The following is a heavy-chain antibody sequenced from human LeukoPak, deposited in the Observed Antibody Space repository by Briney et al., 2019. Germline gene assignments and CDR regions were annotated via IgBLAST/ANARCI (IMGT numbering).Heavy chain of an antibody. D-gene: IGHD3-22*01. CDR3: ASGPLYYYDSSGYYCSGFDY. Sequence: KPSETLSLTCTVSGRSISSSSYYWGWIRQPPGKGLEWIGSIYYSGSTYYNPSLKSRVTISVDTSKNQFSLKLSSVTAADTAVYYCASGPLYYYDSSGYYCSGFDYWGQGTLVTVSS. J-gene: IGHJ4*02. CDR1: GRSISSSSYY. V-gene: IGHV4-39*01. CDR2: IYYSGST.